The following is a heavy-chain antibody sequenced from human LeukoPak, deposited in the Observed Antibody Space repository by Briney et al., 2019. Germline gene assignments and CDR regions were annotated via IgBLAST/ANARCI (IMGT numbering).Heavy chain of an antibody. V-gene: IGHV3-66*02. J-gene: IGHJ4*02. D-gene: IGHD3-10*01. Sequence: PGGSLRLSCAASGFTVSSYYMSWVRQAPGKGLEWVSVIYSGGSTYYADSVKGRFTISRDNSKNTLYLQMNSLRAEDTAVYYCARGRRFPRFTMVRGVIITGYFDYWGQGTLVNVSS. CDR1: GFTVSSYY. CDR3: ARGRRFPRFTMVRGVIITGYFDY. CDR2: IYSGGST.